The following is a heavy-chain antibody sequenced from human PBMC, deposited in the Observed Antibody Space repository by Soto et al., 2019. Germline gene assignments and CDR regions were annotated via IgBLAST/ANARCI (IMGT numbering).Heavy chain of an antibody. J-gene: IGHJ4*02. Sequence: ASVKVSCKTSGYTFVSHGISWVRQAPGEVFEWMGWISADNDNGNSAQKFQDRVTMTIETSTNTAYMELRNLTSDDTALYYCGRDEWQQSQGDVWGQGTLVTVSS. CDR1: GYTFVSHG. D-gene: IGHD2-21*01. CDR2: ISADNDNG. CDR3: GRDEWQQSQGDV. V-gene: IGHV1-18*01.